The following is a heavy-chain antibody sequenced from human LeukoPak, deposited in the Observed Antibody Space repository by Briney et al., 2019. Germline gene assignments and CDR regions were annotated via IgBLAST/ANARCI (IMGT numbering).Heavy chain of an antibody. CDR2: IYSGGST. CDR3: ARTYDSSGYQRDLDY. Sequence: GGSLRLSCAASGFTVSSNYMSWVRQAPGKGLEWVSVIYSGGSTYYADSVKGRFTISRDNSKNTLYLQMNSLRAEDTAVYYCARTYDSSGYQRDLDYWGQGTLVTVSS. CDR1: GFTVSSNY. J-gene: IGHJ4*02. V-gene: IGHV3-53*01. D-gene: IGHD3-22*01.